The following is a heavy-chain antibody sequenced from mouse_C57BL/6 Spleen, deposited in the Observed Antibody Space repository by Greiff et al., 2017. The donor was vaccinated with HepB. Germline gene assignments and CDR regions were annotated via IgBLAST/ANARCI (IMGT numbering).Heavy chain of an antibody. J-gene: IGHJ4*01. V-gene: IGHV1-4*01. CDR3: AREVHISTRSAMDY. CDR1: GYTFTSYT. CDR2: INPSSGYT. D-gene: IGHD2-14*01. Sequence: QVQLKESGAELARPGASVKMSCKASGYTFTSYTMHWVKQRPGQGLEWIGYINPSSGYTKYNQKFKDKATLTADKSSSTAYMQLSSLTSEDSAVYYCAREVHISTRSAMDYWGQGTSVTVSS.